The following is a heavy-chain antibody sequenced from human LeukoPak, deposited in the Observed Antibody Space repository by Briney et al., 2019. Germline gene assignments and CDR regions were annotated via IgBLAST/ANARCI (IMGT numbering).Heavy chain of an antibody. CDR3: VKGNRCATCGGWFDP. Sequence: GGSLRLSCAASGFTIGSYAMSWVRQAPGKGLEWVSTVSDSGANTWYADSVKGRFTISMDNSKDTLYPQMNSLRAEDTAVYYCVKGNRCATCGGWFDPWGQGTRVTVSS. D-gene: IGHD2-8*01. J-gene: IGHJ5*02. CDR2: VSDSGANT. CDR1: GFTIGSYA. V-gene: IGHV3-23*01.